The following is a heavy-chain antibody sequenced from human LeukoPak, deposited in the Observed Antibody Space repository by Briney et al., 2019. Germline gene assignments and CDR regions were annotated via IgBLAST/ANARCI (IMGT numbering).Heavy chain of an antibody. CDR2: ISGSGGST. J-gene: IGHJ5*02. V-gene: IGHV3-23*01. Sequence: GGSLRLSCAASGFTFSSYAMSWVRQAPGKGLEWVSAISGSGGSTYYADSVKGRFTISRDNSKDTLYLQMNSLRAEDTAVYYCAKDIAVAGTTWFDPWGQGTLVTVSS. CDR1: GFTFSSYA. CDR3: AKDIAVAGTTWFDP. D-gene: IGHD6-19*01.